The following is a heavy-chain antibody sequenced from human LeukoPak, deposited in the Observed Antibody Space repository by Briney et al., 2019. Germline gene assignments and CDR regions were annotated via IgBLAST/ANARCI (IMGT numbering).Heavy chain of an antibody. Sequence: GGSLRLSCAASRFTFSSYAMSWVRQAPGKGLEWVSAISGSGGSTYYADSVKGRFTISRDNSKNTLYLQMNSLRAEDTAVYYCAKDTSGYSYGHFDYWGQGTLVTVSS. CDR1: RFTFSSYA. CDR3: AKDTSGYSYGHFDY. J-gene: IGHJ4*02. V-gene: IGHV3-23*01. D-gene: IGHD5-18*01. CDR2: ISGSGGST.